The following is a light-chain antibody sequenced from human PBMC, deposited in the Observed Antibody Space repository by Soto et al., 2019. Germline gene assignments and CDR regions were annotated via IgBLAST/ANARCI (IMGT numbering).Light chain of an antibody. J-gene: IGKJ1*01. CDR2: WAS. CDR3: QQYYRPWT. Sequence: DIVLTQSQDYLAVSLGERATINCKSSQSVLYSSNNKNYLAWYQQKPGQPPKLLIYWASTRESGVPDRFSGSGSGTDFTLAISSLQAEDVAVYYCQQYYRPWTFGQGTKVEIK. CDR1: QSVLYSSNNKNY. V-gene: IGKV4-1*01.